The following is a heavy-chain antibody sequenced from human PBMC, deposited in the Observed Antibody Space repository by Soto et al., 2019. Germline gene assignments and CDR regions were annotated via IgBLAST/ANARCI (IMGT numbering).Heavy chain of an antibody. J-gene: IGHJ6*02. D-gene: IGHD6-19*01. CDR3: ARSAYSSGWYTRHYYYGMDV. CDR2: ISYDGSNK. V-gene: IGHV3-30-3*01. Sequence: LDWVAVISYDGSNKYYADSVKGRFTISRDNSKNTLYLQMNSLRAEDTAVYYCARSAYSSGWYTRHYYYGMDVWGQGTTVTVSS.